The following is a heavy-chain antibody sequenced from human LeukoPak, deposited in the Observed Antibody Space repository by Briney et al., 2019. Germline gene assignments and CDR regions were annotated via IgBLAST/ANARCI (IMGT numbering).Heavy chain of an antibody. Sequence: GASVKVSCKASGGTFSSYAISWVRQAPGQGLEWMGRIIPILGIANYAQKFQGRVTITADKSTSTAYMELSSLRSEDTAVYYCARDASLLLGYCSSTSCPRILDYWGQGTLVTVSS. CDR3: ARDASLLLGYCSSTSCPRILDY. CDR1: GGTFSSYA. D-gene: IGHD2-2*01. J-gene: IGHJ4*02. V-gene: IGHV1-69*04. CDR2: IIPILGIA.